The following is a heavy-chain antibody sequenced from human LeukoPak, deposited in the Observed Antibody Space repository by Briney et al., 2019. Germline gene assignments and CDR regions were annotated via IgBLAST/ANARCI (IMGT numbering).Heavy chain of an antibody. V-gene: IGHV3-21*01. CDR2: ISSSSSYI. CDR1: GFTFSSYS. J-gene: IGHJ4*02. Sequence: GGSLRLSCAASGFTFSSYSMNWVRQAPGKGLEWVSSISSSSSYIYYADSVKGRFTISRDNTKNSLYLQMNSLRAEDTAVYYCARDTNPYSRATAFDYWGQGTLVTVSS. CDR3: ARDTNPYSRATAFDY. D-gene: IGHD6-13*01.